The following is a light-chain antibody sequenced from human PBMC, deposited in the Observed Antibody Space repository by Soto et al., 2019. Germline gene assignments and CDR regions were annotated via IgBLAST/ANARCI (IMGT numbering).Light chain of an antibody. CDR2: GAS. J-gene: IGKJ1*01. Sequence: EIALTQSPAPLSLSPGERDTLSCRASQSVSSSYLAWYQQKPGQAPRLIIYGASSRATGIPDRFSGSGSGTDFTLTISRLEPEDVAVYYCQQYGSSPPTLGQGTKVDIK. CDR1: QSVSSSY. CDR3: QQYGSSPPT. V-gene: IGKV3-20*01.